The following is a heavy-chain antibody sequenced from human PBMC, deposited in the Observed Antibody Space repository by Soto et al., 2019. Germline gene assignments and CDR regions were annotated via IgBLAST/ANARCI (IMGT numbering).Heavy chain of an antibody. CDR1: GDYIHVGGYY. V-gene: IGHV4-30-4*01. Sequence: SETLSLTCSVSGDYIHVGGYYWTWIRQRPGKGLEWMGYIYYTGKTYYNPSLESRLTMSVDRSKNQFSPRLTSVTAADTAVYFCGRDLTSNANCIDPWGQGTLVTVSS. J-gene: IGHJ5*02. D-gene: IGHD2-2*01. CDR3: GRDLTSNANCIDP. CDR2: IYYTGKT.